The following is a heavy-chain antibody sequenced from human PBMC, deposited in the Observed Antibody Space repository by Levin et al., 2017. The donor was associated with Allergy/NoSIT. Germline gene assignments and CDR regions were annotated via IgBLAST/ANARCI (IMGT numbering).Heavy chain of an antibody. Sequence: ASVKVSCAASGFTFSSYAMSWVRQAPGKGLEWVSAISGSGGSTYYADSVKGRFTISRDNSKNTLYLQMNSLRAEDTAVYYCAKDPPYYDSSGYYSGYFDLWGRGTLVTVSS. V-gene: IGHV3-23*01. CDR2: ISGSGGST. J-gene: IGHJ2*01. D-gene: IGHD3-22*01. CDR1: GFTFSSYA. CDR3: AKDPPYYDSSGYYSGYFDL.